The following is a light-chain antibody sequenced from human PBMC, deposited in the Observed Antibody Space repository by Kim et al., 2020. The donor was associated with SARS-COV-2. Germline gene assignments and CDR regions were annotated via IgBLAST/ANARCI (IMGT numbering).Light chain of an antibody. J-gene: IGLJ2*01. CDR2: DVT. Sequence: QPVLTQPASVSGSPGQSIIISCTGTSGDVGGYDYVSWYQQHPGRAPKLMIYDVTNRPSGVSNRFSGSKSGNTASLTISGLQAEDEAGYYCSSYTTGSTVFGGGTQLTVL. V-gene: IGLV2-14*03. CDR1: SGDVGGYDY. CDR3: SSYTTGSTV.